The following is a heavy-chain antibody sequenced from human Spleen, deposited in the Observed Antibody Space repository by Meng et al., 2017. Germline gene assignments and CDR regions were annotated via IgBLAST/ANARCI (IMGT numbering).Heavy chain of an antibody. CDR2: IYHGGDT. J-gene: IGHJ4*02. V-gene: IGHV4/OR15-8*02. CDR3: ASWIYSCGWQ. CDR1: GGSISSIDW. D-gene: IGHD6-19*01. Sequence: QGRLQESGQGLGKPSGTLSLTCVVSGGSISSIDWWSWVGQPPGKGLEWIGEIYHGGDTNYNPSLKSRVTITIDRSKNQFSLKLSSVTAADTAVYYCASWIYSCGWQWGQGTLVTVSS.